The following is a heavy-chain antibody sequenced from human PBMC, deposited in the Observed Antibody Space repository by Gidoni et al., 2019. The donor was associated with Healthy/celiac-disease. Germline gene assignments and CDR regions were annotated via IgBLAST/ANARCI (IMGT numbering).Heavy chain of an antibody. J-gene: IGHJ5*02. CDR2: IYYSGGT. D-gene: IGHD6-6*01. Sequence: QLQLQESGPGLVKPSETLSLTCTLPGGSISSSSYYWGWFRQPPGKGLEWIGSIYYSGGTYYNPSLKSRVTISVDTSKNQFSLKLSSVTAADTAVYYCARQWSIAARGTWFDPWGQGTLVTVSS. CDR3: ARQWSIAARGTWFDP. V-gene: IGHV4-39*01. CDR1: GGSISSSSYY.